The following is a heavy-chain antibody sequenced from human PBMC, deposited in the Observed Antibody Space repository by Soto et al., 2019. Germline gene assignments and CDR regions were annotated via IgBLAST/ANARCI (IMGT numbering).Heavy chain of an antibody. CDR3: ARDDKPSATGLWSFDY. V-gene: IGHV3-33*01. CDR1: GFTFSSYG. D-gene: IGHD3-10*01. CDR2: IWYDGSNK. J-gene: IGHJ4*02. Sequence: GGSLRLSCAASGFTFSSYGMHWVRQAPGKGLEWVAVIWYDGSNKYYADSVKGRFTISRDNSKNTLYLQMNSLRAEDTAVYYCARDDKPSATGLWSFDYWGQGTLVTVSS.